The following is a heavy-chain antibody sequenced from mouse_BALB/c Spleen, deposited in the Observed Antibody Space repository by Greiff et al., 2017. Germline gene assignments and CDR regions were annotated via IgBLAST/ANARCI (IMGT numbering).Heavy chain of an antibody. CDR3: ARRVFRDYYAMDY. Sequence: VQLQQSGAELAKPGASVKMSCKASGYTFTSYWMHWVKQRPGQGLEWIGYINPSTGYTEYNQKFKDKATLTANKSSSTAYMQLSSLTSEDSAVYYCARRVFRDYYAMDYWGQGTSVTVSS. V-gene: IGHV1-7*01. CDR2: INPSTGYT. J-gene: IGHJ4*01. CDR1: GYTFTSYW. D-gene: IGHD3-1*01.